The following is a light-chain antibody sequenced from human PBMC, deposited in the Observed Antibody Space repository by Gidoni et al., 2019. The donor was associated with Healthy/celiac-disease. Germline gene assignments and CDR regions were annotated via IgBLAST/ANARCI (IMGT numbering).Light chain of an antibody. CDR1: SN. V-gene: IGKV3-15*01. CDR3: QQYNSWPRT. Sequence: SNLAWYQQKPGQAPRLLIYGASTRATGIPARFSGSGSGTEFTLTLSSLQSEDFAVYYCQQYNSWPRTFXXXTKVEIK. CDR2: GAS. J-gene: IGKJ1*01.